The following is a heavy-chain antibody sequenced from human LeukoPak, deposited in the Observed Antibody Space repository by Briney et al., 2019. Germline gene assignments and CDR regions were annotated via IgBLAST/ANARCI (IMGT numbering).Heavy chain of an antibody. CDR2: IYYSGRT. V-gene: IGHV4-59*11. CDR1: GGSISSHY. D-gene: IGHD3-16*02. J-gene: IGHJ4*02. CDR3: ARVSFGGVIVNSPYFDY. Sequence: SETLSLTCTVSGGSISSHYWSWIRQPPGKGLEWIGYIYYSGRTNYNPSFKSRVTISVDTSKNQFSLKLSSVTAADTAVYYCARVSFGGVIVNSPYFDYWGQGTLVTVSS.